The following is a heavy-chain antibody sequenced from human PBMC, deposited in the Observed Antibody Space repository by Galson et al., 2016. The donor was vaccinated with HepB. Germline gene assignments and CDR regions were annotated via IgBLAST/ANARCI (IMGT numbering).Heavy chain of an antibody. CDR2: ISHTGGST. CDR1: GFTFNTYA. D-gene: IGHD3-9*01. Sequence: SLRLSCAASGFTFNTYAMSWVRQAPGKRLEWISAISHTGGSTYYAQKFQGRVTMTSDTSISTASMELSSLRSDDTAVYYCARAPRRYNHGTARSDPFDIWGQGTLVTVSS. CDR3: ARAPRRYNHGTARSDPFDI. V-gene: IGHV3-23*01. J-gene: IGHJ4*02.